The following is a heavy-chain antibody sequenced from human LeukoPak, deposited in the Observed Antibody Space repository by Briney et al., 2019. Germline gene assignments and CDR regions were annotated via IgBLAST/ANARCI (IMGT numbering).Heavy chain of an antibody. CDR1: GFTFSSYG. CDR2: ISYDGSNK. V-gene: IGHV3-30*18. D-gene: IGHD3-22*01. J-gene: IGHJ3*02. CDR3: AKVLGYYYDSNGYYSHDAFDI. Sequence: GGSLRPSCAASGFTFSSYGMHWVRQAPGKGLEWVAVISYDGSNKYYADSVKGRFTISRDNSKNTLYLQMNSLRDEDTAVYYCAKVLGYYYDSNGYYSHDAFDIWGQGTMVTVSS.